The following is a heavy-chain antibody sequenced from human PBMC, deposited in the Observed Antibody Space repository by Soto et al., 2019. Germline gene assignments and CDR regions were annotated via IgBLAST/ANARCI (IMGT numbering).Heavy chain of an antibody. CDR3: ARGRYCLTGRCFPNWFDP. D-gene: IGHD2-15*01. CDR1: GDSISTVDYF. V-gene: IGHV4-30-4*01. Sequence: LSLTCSVSGDSISTVDYFCAWIRQPPGQPLEYIGDIYKSATTYYNPSFESRVAISLDTSMSQFSLNVTSVTAADPAVYFCARGRYCLTGRCFPNWFDPWGQGTLVNVSS. CDR2: IYKSATT. J-gene: IGHJ5*02.